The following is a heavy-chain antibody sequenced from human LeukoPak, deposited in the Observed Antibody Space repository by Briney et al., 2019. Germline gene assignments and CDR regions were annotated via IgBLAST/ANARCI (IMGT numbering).Heavy chain of an antibody. CDR1: GYTFTSYG. D-gene: IGHD3-9*01. CDR2: ISAYNGNT. J-gene: IGHJ4*02. V-gene: IGHV1-18*01. Sequence: GASVKVSCKASGYTFTSYGISWVRQAPGQGLEWMGWISAYNGNTNYAQKLQGRVTMTTDTSTSTAYMELRSLRSDDTAVYYCARARYYDILTGYYHFDYWGQGTLVTVSS. CDR3: ARARYYDILTGYYHFDY.